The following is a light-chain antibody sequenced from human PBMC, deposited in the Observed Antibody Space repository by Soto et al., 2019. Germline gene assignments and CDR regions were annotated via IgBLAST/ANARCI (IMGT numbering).Light chain of an antibody. J-gene: IGLJ2*01. CDR1: SSDVGGYNY. V-gene: IGLV2-14*01. CDR3: SSYTSSSTVV. Sequence: QSARTQPASVSGSPGQSITISWTATSSDVGGYNYVSWYQQHPGKAPKLMIYEVSNRPSGVSNRFSGSKSGNTASLTISGLQAEDEADYYCSSYTSSSTVVFGGGTKLTVL. CDR2: EVS.